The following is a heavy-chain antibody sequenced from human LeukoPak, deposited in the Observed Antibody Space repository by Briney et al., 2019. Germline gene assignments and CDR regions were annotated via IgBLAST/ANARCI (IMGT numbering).Heavy chain of an antibody. V-gene: IGHV3-15*07. D-gene: IGHD3-3*01. J-gene: IGHJ6*02. CDR1: GFTFSNAW. CDR3: TTNTIFGVVNTYYYYGMDV. Sequence: GGSLRLSCAASGFTFSNAWMNWVRQAPGKGLEWVGRIKSKTDGWTTDYAALVKGRFTISRDDSKNTLYLQMNSLKTEDTAVYYCTTNTIFGVVNTYYYYGMDVWGQGTTVTVSS. CDR2: IKSKTDGWTT.